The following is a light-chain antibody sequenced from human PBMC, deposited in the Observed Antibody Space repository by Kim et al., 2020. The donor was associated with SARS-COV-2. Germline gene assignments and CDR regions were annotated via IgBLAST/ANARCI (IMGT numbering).Light chain of an antibody. V-gene: IGKV2D-29*01. Sequence: DIVMTQTPRSLSVTPRQPASISCKSSQSLLHDNGNTFLYWFLQKPGQPPQLLIYEVSNRFSGVPDRFSGSESGTDFTLQISRVEAEDVGIYYCMRSLQIPPTFGQGPKLEI. J-gene: IGKJ2*01. CDR3: MRSLQIPPT. CDR1: QSLLHDNGNTF. CDR2: EVS.